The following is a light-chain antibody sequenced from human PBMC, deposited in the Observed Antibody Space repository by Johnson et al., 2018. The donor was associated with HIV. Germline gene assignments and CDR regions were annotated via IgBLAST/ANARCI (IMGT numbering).Light chain of an antibody. CDR2: DNN. CDR1: SSNIGNNY. CDR3: GTWDTGLSAVCV. Sequence: QSVLTQPPSVSAAPGQKVTISCSGSSSNIGNNYVSWYQQLPGTAPKLLIYDNNKRPSGIPDRFSGSKSGTSATLGITGLQTGDEADYYCGTWDTGLSAVCVFGPGTKATFL. V-gene: IGLV1-51*01. J-gene: IGLJ1*01.